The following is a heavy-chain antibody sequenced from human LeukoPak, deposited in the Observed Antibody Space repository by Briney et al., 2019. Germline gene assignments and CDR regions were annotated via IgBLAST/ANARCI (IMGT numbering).Heavy chain of an antibody. Sequence: GASVKVSCKASGYTFTGYYMHWVRQAPGQGLEWMGWINPDSGGTYFAQKFQGRVTMTRDTSISTVYMELSSLRSDDTAVYYCATSRTYCGGDCSLDWGQGTLVTVSS. CDR1: GYTFTGYY. V-gene: IGHV1-2*02. CDR2: INPDSGGT. J-gene: IGHJ4*02. CDR3: ATSRTYCGGDCSLD. D-gene: IGHD2-21*02.